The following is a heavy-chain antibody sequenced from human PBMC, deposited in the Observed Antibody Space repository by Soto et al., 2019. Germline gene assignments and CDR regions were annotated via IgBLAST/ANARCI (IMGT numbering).Heavy chain of an antibody. V-gene: IGHV3-23*01. CDR2: VSIGGST. D-gene: IGHD3-3*01. CDR3: AKDASSGITSFDL. Sequence: GGSLRLSCAASGFTFSSYAMGWVRQGPGKGLEWVAVVSIGGSTHYADSVRGRFTISRDNSKNTLYLQMNSLRAEDTALYYCAKDASSGITSFDLWGRGTLVTVSS. J-gene: IGHJ2*01. CDR1: GFTFSSYA.